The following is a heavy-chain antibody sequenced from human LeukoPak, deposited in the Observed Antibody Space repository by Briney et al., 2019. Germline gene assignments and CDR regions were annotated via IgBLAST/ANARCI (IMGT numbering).Heavy chain of an antibody. J-gene: IGHJ3*02. Sequence: SETLSLTCAVYGGSFSGYYWSWIRQPPGKGLEWIGEINHSGSTNYNPSLKSRVTISVDTSKNQFSLKLSSVTAADTAVYYCAREPTPPHCSSTSCLSGAFDIWGQGTMVTVSS. V-gene: IGHV4-34*01. CDR3: AREPTPPHCSSTSCLSGAFDI. D-gene: IGHD2-2*01. CDR1: GGSFSGYY. CDR2: INHSGST.